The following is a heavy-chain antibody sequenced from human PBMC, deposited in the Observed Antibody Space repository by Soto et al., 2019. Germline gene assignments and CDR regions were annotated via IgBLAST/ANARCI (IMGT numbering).Heavy chain of an antibody. CDR3: ARGSDTVTTDWFDP. J-gene: IGHJ5*02. Sequence: QVHLVQSGAEVKKAGASVTVSCKASGYTFVSYVISWVRQAPGQGLEWMGWVSAYNGNTNYAQNLQGRVTMTTDTSTRPADMELRSLRSDETAVYYCARGSDTVTTDWFDPWGQGTLVTVSS. CDR1: GYTFVSYV. CDR2: VSAYNGNT. D-gene: IGHD4-4*01. V-gene: IGHV1-18*01.